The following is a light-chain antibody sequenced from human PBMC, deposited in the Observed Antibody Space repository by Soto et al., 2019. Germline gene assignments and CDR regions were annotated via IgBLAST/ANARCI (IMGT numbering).Light chain of an antibody. CDR1: SSDVGSYNL. CDR2: EVS. CDR3: CSYAGSSTGI. Sequence: QSALTQPASVSGSPGQSITISCTGTSSDVGSYNLVSWYQQYPGKAPKFLIYEVSKRPSGVSNRFSGSKSGNTASLTISGLQAEDEADYYCCSYAGSSTGIFGGGTKVTVL. J-gene: IGLJ2*01. V-gene: IGLV2-23*02.